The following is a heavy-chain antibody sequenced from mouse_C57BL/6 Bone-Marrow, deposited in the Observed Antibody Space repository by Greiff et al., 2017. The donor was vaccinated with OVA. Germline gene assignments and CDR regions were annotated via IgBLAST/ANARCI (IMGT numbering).Heavy chain of an antibody. CDR1: GFTFSDYY. CDR2: ISNGGGST. Sequence: EVQGVESGGGLVQPGGSLKLSCAASGFTFSDYYMYWVRQTPEKRLEWVAYISNGGGSTYYPDTVKGRFTISRDNAKNTLYLQMSRLKSEDTAMYYCARRTGTEFAYWGQGTLVTVSA. J-gene: IGHJ3*01. CDR3: ARRTGTEFAY. D-gene: IGHD4-1*01. V-gene: IGHV5-12*01.